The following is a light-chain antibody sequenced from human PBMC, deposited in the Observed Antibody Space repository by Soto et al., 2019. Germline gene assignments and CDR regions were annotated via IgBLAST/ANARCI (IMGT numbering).Light chain of an antibody. V-gene: IGLV2-11*01. CDR1: SSDVGGYNY. CDR2: DVS. J-gene: IGLJ1*01. Sequence: QSVLTQPRSVPRSPGQSVTVSCTGTSSDVGGYNYVSWYQQHPGKAPKLMIYDVSKRPSGVPDRFSGSKSGNTASLTISGLQAEDEADYYCCSYAGSYTQVFGTGSKVTVL. CDR3: CSYAGSYTQV.